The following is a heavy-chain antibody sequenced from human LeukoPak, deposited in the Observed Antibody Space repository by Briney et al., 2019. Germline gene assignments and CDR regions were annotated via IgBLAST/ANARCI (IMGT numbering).Heavy chain of an antibody. CDR3: ARDQGYYDSSGPIDY. J-gene: IGHJ4*02. V-gene: IGHV3-21*01. CDR1: GFTFSSYS. Sequence: GGSLRLSCAASGFTFSSYSMNWVRQAPGKGLERVSSISSSSSYIYYAGSVKGRFTISRDNAKNSLYVQMNSLRAEDTAVYYCARDQGYYDSSGPIDYWGQGTLVTVSS. CDR2: ISSSSSYI. D-gene: IGHD3-22*01.